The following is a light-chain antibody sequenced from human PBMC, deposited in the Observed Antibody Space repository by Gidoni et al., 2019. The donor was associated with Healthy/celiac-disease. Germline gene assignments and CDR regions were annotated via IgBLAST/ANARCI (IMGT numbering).Light chain of an antibody. CDR1: QRISSY. CDR3: QPSYSTSTWT. V-gene: IGKV1-39*01. J-gene: IGKJ1*01. Sequence: DIQITQSPSSLSAYVGDRVTITCRAKQRISSYVQWYKQKPGKAHTLLIAAAASLQSGVPSRLRGRGSGTACPLTTSSLQPEDFVTYYCQPSYSTSTWTFGQGTKVEIK. CDR2: AAA.